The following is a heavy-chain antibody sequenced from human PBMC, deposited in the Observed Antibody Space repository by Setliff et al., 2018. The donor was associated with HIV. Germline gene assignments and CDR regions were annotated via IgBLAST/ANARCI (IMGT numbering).Heavy chain of an antibody. CDR2: IHTSGST. Sequence: SETLSLTCTVSGGSIGTYYWTWIRQPAGKGLEWIGHIHTSGSTNYNPSLKSRVTISIDTSKNQFSLKLRSATATDTALYYCARVSSSYYFLGTFDSWGQGTLVTVSS. CDR3: ARVSSSYYFLGTFDS. V-gene: IGHV4-4*07. D-gene: IGHD6-13*01. J-gene: IGHJ4*02. CDR1: GGSIGTYY.